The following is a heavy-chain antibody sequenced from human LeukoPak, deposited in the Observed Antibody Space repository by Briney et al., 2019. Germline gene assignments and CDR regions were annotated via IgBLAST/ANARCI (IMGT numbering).Heavy chain of an antibody. CDR3: ATRGMELK. Sequence: SGGSLRLSGAASGFTFSSYGMHWVRQAPGKGLEWVAFIRYDGSNKYYADSVKGRFTISRDNSKNTLYLQMNSLRAEDTAVYYCATRGMELKWGQGTLVTVSS. CDR1: GFTFSSYG. J-gene: IGHJ4*02. D-gene: IGHD1-7*01. V-gene: IGHV3-30*02. CDR2: IRYDGSNK.